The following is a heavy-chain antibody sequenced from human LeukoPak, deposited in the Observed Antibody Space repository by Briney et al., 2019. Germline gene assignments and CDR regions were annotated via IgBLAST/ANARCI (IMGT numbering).Heavy chain of an antibody. CDR3: ARDQHRGIAVAGTYWASDY. D-gene: IGHD6-19*01. V-gene: IGHV1-18*01. J-gene: IGHJ4*02. Sequence: ASVKVSCTASGYTFTSYGISWVRQAPGQGLEWMGWISAYNGNTNYAQKLQGRVTMTTDTSTSTAYMELRSLRSDDTAVYYCARDQHRGIAVAGTYWASDYWGQGTLVTVSS. CDR1: GYTFTSYG. CDR2: ISAYNGNT.